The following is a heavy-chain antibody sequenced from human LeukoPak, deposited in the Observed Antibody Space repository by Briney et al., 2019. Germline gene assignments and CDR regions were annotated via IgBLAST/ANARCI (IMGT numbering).Heavy chain of an antibody. D-gene: IGHD5-24*01. CDR3: ARGARAGYNLEPFDY. V-gene: IGHV4-59*08. CDR2: FYYSGTT. CDR1: GGSISGYY. J-gene: IGHJ4*02. Sequence: PSETLSLTCTVSGGSISGYYWNWIRQTPGKGLEWIGYFYYSGTTNYNPSLKRRVTMSVDTSKNQFSLKLSSVTAADTAVYYCARGARAGYNLEPFDYWGQGTLVTVSS.